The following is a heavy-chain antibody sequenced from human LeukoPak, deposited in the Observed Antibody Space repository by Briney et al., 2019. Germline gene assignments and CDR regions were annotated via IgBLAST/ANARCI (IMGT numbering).Heavy chain of an antibody. CDR2: ISNSGGRT. CDR3: AGHADFDY. Sequence: GGSLRLSCAASGFTFSSYAMSWVRQAPGKGLEWVSSISNSGGRTFYTDSVKGRFTISRDNSKITLYLQMNSLRAEDTAVYYCAGHADFDYWGQGTLVTVSS. CDR1: GFTFSSYA. J-gene: IGHJ4*02. V-gene: IGHV3-23*01.